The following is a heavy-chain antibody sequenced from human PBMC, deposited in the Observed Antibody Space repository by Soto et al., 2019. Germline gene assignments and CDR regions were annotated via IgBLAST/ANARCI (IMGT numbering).Heavy chain of an antibody. Sequence: ASVKVSCKVSGYTLTELSMHWVRQAPGKGLEWMGGFDPEDGETIYAQKFQGRVTMTEDTSTDTAYMELSSLRSEDTAVYYCATTMVRGPRSGRQQNLDYVCSYEDVCGEGTRVTDSS. D-gene: IGHD3-10*01. CDR1: GYTLTELS. CDR2: FDPEDGET. CDR3: ATTMVRGPRSGRQQNLDYVCSYEDV. J-gene: IGHJ6*04. V-gene: IGHV1-24*01.